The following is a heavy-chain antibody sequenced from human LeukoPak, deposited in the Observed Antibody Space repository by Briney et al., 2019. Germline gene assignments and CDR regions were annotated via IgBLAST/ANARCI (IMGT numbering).Heavy chain of an antibody. CDR1: GGSVSSGSYY. J-gene: IGHJ3*02. CDR2: IYYSGST. CDR3: ARDRYCSGGSCYRGDAFDI. Sequence: SETLSLTCTVSGGSVSSGSYYWSWIRPPPGKGLVWIGYIYYSGSTNYNPSLKSRVTISVDTSKNQFSLKLSSVTAADTAVYYCARDRYCSGGSCYRGDAFDIWGQGTMVTVSS. V-gene: IGHV4-61*01. D-gene: IGHD2-15*01.